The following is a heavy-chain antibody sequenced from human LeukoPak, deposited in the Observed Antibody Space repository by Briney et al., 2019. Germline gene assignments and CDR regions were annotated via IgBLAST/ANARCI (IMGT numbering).Heavy chain of an antibody. Sequence: ASVKVSCKASGHTSTTYAIHWVRQAPGQGLEWMGWINPNSGGTNYAQKFQGWVTMTRDTSISTAYMELSRLRSDDTAVYYCARAGSSSGYTYYYYGMDVWGQGTTVTVSS. J-gene: IGHJ6*02. CDR1: GHTSTTYA. CDR2: INPNSGGT. D-gene: IGHD3-22*01. V-gene: IGHV1-2*04. CDR3: ARAGSSSGYTYYYYGMDV.